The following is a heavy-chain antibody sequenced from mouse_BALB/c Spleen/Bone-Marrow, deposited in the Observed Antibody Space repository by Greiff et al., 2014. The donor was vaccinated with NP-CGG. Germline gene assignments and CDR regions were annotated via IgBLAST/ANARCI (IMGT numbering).Heavy chain of an antibody. J-gene: IGHJ3*01. Sequence: QVQLQQSEAELAKPGASVKMSCKASGYTFTSYWMHWVKQRPGQGLEWIGYINPSTGYTEYNQKFKDKATLTADKSSSTAYMQLSSLTSEDSAVYYCARYPYYDYDGFAYWGQGTLVTVSA. D-gene: IGHD2-4*01. CDR2: INPSTGYT. V-gene: IGHV1-7*01. CDR1: GYTFTSYW. CDR3: ARYPYYDYDGFAY.